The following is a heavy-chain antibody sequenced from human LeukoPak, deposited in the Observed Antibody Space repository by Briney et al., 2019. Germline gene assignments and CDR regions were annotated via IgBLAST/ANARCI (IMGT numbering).Heavy chain of an antibody. CDR2: INPNSGGT. V-gene: IGHV1-2*02. D-gene: IGHD3-22*01. CDR1: GYTFTGYY. Sequence: GASVKVSCKASGYTFTGYYMHWVRQAPGQGLEWMGWINPNSGGTNYAQKFQGRVTMTRDTSISTVYMELSRLRSDDTAVYYCARDTGGEFLLLHYFIYWGQGTLVTVSS. J-gene: IGHJ4*02. CDR3: ARDTGGEFLLLHYFIY.